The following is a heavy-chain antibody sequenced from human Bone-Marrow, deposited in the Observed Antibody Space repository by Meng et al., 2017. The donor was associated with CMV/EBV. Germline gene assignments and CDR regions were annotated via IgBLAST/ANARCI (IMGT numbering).Heavy chain of an antibody. J-gene: IGHJ4*02. D-gene: IGHD2-2*01. CDR2: INHSGSA. CDR1: GGSFGSFY. Sequence: SETLSLTCAVSGGSFGSFYWSWIRQPPGKGLEWIGAINHSGSANYNPSLKRRVTISADTSKNQFSLRLTSVTAADTAVYYCARVSGDIVVVPADVWGQGTLVTVSS. V-gene: IGHV4-34*01. CDR3: ARVSGDIVVVPADV.